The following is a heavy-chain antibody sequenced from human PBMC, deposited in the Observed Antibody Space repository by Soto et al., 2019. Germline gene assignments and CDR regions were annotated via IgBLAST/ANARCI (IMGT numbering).Heavy chain of an antibody. CDR1: GYTFTSYY. J-gene: IGHJ5*02. CDR2: INPSGGST. Sequence: ASVKVSCKASGYTFTSYYMHWVRQPPGQGLEWMGIINPSGGSTSYAQKFQGRVTMTRDTSTSTVYMELSSLRSEDTAVYYGARDLDGGEQLVLFDTWGQGTLVTVSS. D-gene: IGHD6-6*01. V-gene: IGHV1-46*01. CDR3: ARDLDGGEQLVLFDT.